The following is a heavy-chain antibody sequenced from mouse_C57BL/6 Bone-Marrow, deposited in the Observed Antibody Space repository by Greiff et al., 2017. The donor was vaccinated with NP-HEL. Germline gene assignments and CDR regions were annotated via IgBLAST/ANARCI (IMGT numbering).Heavy chain of an antibody. CDR2: IDPDNGDT. Sequence: VQLQQPGAELVRPGTSVKLSCKASGYTFTSYWMHWVKQRPEQGLEWIGWIDPDNGDTEYTQKFQAKATITADTSSNTAYLQLSSLTSEDTAVYYCTTTYYSNFLCYWGQGTTLTVSS. J-gene: IGHJ2*01. CDR3: TTTYYSNFLCY. V-gene: IGHV14-4*01. CDR1: GYTFTSYW. D-gene: IGHD2-5*01.